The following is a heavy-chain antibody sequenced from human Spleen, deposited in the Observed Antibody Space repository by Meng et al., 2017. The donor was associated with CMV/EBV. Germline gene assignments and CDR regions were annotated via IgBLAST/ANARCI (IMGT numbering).Heavy chain of an antibody. CDR3: ARTIEYSSSFGGDY. CDR1: GYNFTSYG. J-gene: IGHJ4*02. Sequence: SGAEVKKPGGSVKGSFKASGYNFTSYGISWVRPAPGQGLEWMGGIIPIFGTANYAQKFQGRVTITADESTSTAYMELRSLRSDDTAVYYCARTIEYSSSFGGDYWGQGTLVTVSS. CDR2: IIPIFGTA. D-gene: IGHD6-6*01. V-gene: IGHV1-69*13.